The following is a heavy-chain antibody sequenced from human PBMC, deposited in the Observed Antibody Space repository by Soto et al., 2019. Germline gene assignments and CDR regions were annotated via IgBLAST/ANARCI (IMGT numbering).Heavy chain of an antibody. CDR1: GFTFSSYG. CDR3: AKDFGSEARDYYNGLDV. J-gene: IGHJ6*02. Sequence: GGSLRLSCAASGFTFSSYGMHWVRQAPGKGLEWVAVISYDGSNKYYADSVKGRLTISRDNSKNTLYLQMNSLRAEDTAVYYCAKDFGSEARDYYNGLDVWGQGTTVTVSS. D-gene: IGHD6-25*01. CDR2: ISYDGSNK. V-gene: IGHV3-30*18.